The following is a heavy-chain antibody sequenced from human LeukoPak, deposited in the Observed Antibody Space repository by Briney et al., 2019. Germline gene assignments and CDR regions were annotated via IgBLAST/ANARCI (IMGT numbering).Heavy chain of an antibody. CDR1: GFTFSSYS. Sequence: GGSLRLSCAASGFTFSSYSMNWVRQAPGKGLEWVSYISSSSSTIYYADSVKGRFTISRDNAENSLYLQMNSLRAEDTAVYYCARGQGSSSPSNWFDPWGQGTLVTVSS. CDR2: ISSSSSTI. J-gene: IGHJ5*02. V-gene: IGHV3-48*01. CDR3: ARGQGSSSPSNWFDP. D-gene: IGHD6-13*01.